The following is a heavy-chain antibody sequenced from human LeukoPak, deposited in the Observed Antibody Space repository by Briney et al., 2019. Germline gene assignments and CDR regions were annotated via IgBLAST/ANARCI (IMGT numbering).Heavy chain of an antibody. J-gene: IGHJ4*02. CDR2: INQDGSEK. CDR3: VDPPSGY. CDR1: GFTFNSKW. Sequence: GGSLRLSCAASGFTFNSKWMTWVRQAPGKGLFWLANINQDGSEKYYEDSVKGRFTISRDNAKSSLYLEMSGLRAEDTAVYYCVDPPSGYWGQGTLVAVSS. V-gene: IGHV3-7*01. D-gene: IGHD6-19*01.